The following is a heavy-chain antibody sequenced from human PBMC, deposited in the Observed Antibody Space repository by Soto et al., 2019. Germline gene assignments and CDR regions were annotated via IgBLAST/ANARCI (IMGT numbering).Heavy chain of an antibody. CDR2: INSDGSDT. Sequence: EVQLVESGGGLVQPGGSLRLSCAASGFTFSTFWMHWVRQAPGKGLVWVSRINSDGSDTSYAASVKGRFTISRDNVKNTLYLQMNDLRAEDTAVYYCVRDRNYFDYWGQGTLLTVS. J-gene: IGHJ4*02. CDR3: VRDRNYFDY. CDR1: GFTFSTFW. V-gene: IGHV3-74*01.